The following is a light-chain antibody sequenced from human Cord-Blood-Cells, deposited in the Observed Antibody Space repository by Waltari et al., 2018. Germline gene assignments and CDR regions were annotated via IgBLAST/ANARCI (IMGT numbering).Light chain of an antibody. Sequence: SYELTQPPSVSVSPGQTARITCPGEKLGDKYACWYQQKPGQYPVLVIYQDSKRPSGNPERFSGSNTGNTATLTVSWTQAMDEADCYCQACDSSTVVFGGGTKLTVL. V-gene: IGLV3-1*01. CDR2: QDS. CDR1: KLGDKY. J-gene: IGLJ2*01. CDR3: QACDSSTVV.